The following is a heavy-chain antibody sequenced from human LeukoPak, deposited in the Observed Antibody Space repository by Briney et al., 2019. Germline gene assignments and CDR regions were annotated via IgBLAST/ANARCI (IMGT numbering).Heavy chain of an antibody. D-gene: IGHD3-10*01. V-gene: IGHV3-23*01. CDR3: ARMGSGRRGYYYGMDV. CDR1: GFTFSSYA. J-gene: IGHJ6*02. Sequence: GGSLRLSCAASGFTFSSYAMSWVRQAPGKGLEWVSAISGSGGSTYYADSVKGRFTISRDNSKNTLYLQMNSLRAEDTAVYYCARMGSGRRGYYYGMDVWGQGTTVTVSS. CDR2: ISGSGGST.